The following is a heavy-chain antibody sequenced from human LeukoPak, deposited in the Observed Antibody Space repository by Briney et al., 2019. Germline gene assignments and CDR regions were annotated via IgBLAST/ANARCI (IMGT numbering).Heavy chain of an antibody. V-gene: IGHV3-48*01. CDR2: ISSSSSTI. CDR3: ARDQGDYVWGSYRPTPFDY. J-gene: IGHJ4*02. D-gene: IGHD3-16*02. CDR1: GSTFSSYS. Sequence: GGSLRLSCAASGSTFSSYSMNWVRQAPGKGLEWVSYISSSSSTIYYADSVKGRFTISRDNAKNSLYLQMNSLRAEDTAVYYCARDQGDYVWGSYRPTPFDYWGQGTLVTVSS.